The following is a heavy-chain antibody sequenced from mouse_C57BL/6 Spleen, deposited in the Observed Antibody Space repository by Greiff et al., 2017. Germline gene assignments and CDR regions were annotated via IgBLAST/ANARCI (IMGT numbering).Heavy chain of an antibody. D-gene: IGHD1-1*01. CDR1: GFTFSDYG. CDR2: ISSGSSTI. CDR3: AREDDYGSSYGWFAY. J-gene: IGHJ3*01. V-gene: IGHV5-17*01. Sequence: DVKLVESGGGLVKPGGSLKLSCAASGFTFSDYGMHWVRQAPEKGLEWVAYISSGSSTIYYADTVKGRFTISRDNAKNTLFLQMTSLRSEDTAMYYCAREDDYGSSYGWFAYWGQGTLVTVSA.